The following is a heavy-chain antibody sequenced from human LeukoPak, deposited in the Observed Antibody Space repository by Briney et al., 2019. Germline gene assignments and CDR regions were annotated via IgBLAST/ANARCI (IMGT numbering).Heavy chain of an antibody. V-gene: IGHV3-7*04. CDR3: ARDIPYGLSYLDY. CDR2: IKEDGSDA. D-gene: IGHD2-2*02. CDR1: GFTFRSFW. J-gene: IGHJ4*02. Sequence: RPGGSLRLSCSASGFTFRSFWMTWVRQAPGKGLELVANIKEDGSDANYVDAVKGRFTISRDNAKDSLYLQMNSVRPEDTAVYYCARDIPYGLSYLDYWGQGTLVTVSS.